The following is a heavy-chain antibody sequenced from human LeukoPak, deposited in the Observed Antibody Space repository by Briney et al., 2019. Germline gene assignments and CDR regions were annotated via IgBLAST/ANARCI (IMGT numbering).Heavy chain of an antibody. J-gene: IGHJ4*02. V-gene: IGHV1-18*01. CDR2: ISAYNGNT. Sequence: ASVKVSCKASGYTFTSYGISWVRQAPGQGLEWMGWISAYNGNTNYAQELQGRVTMTTDTSTSTAYMELRSLRSDDTAVYYCARIRFLEWLLSDWGQGTLVTVSS. CDR3: ARIRFLEWLLSD. CDR1: GYTFTSYG. D-gene: IGHD3-3*01.